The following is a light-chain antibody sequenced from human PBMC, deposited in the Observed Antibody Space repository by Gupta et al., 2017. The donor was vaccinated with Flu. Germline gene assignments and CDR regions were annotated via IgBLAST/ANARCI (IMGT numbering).Light chain of an antibody. Sequence: EIVMIHTASNLSVSPEGRAALSCRASQTITINLAWYQQKPGQAPRLLIYGTSTRATGIPARFSGSGSGTEFTLTISSLQSEDFAVYYCQQYHRCPPAFTFGQGTKMEIK. J-gene: IGKJ2*01. CDR2: GTS. CDR3: QQYHRCPPAFT. V-gene: IGKV3-15*01. CDR1: QTITIN.